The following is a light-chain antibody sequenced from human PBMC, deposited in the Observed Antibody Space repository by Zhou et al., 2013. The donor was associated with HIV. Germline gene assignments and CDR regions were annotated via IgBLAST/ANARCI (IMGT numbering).Light chain of an antibody. V-gene: IGKV1-27*01. CDR2: ASS. Sequence: DIQMTQSPSTLSASVGDRVTITCRASQDISNYLAWYQHLPGTAPKVLIYASSTLLSGVPSRFSGSGSGTDFTLTINGLQPEDAATYYCQQSYSMPRLTFGGGTKVEIK. CDR3: QQSYSMPRLT. J-gene: IGKJ4*01. CDR1: QDISNY.